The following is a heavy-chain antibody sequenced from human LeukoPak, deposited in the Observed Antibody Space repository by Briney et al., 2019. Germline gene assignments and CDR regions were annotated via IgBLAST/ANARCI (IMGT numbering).Heavy chain of an antibody. CDR1: GFTFSSYA. J-gene: IGHJ4*02. CDR2: ISGSGGRT. D-gene: IGHD5-12*01. Sequence: GGSLRLSCAASGFTFSSYAMSWVRQAPGKGLEWVSVISGSGGRTYYADSVKGRFTISRDNSKNTLYVQMNSLRAEDTAVYYCAKDLLAATIDYYFDYWGQGTLVTVSS. V-gene: IGHV3-23*01. CDR3: AKDLLAATIDYYFDY.